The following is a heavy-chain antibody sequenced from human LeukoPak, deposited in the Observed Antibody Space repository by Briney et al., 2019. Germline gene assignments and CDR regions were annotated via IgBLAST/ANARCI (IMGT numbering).Heavy chain of an antibody. CDR1: GGSLTDYY. V-gene: IGHV4-34*01. J-gene: IGHJ2*01. CDR3: AREDWYFDL. Sequence: SETLSLTCTVYGGSLTDYYWAWIRQPPGKGLEWIGEINHSGSTNYSPSLKSRVTISLDTSKNQFLLKLNSVTAADTAVYYCAREDWYFDLWGRGTLVTVSS. CDR2: INHSGST.